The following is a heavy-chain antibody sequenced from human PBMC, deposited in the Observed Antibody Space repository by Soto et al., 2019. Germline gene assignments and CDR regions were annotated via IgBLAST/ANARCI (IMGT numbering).Heavy chain of an antibody. Sequence: EVQLLESGGDLVQPGGSLRLSCAASGFTFSSYAMTWVRQAPGEGLDWVSSISGSGGDTYYADSVKGRFTISRDNSKDTLYLQMNILRAEDTAVYYCAKVVWVAVAGGAPDYWGQGTLVTVSS. CDR2: ISGSGGDT. V-gene: IGHV3-23*01. D-gene: IGHD6-19*01. CDR3: AKVVWVAVAGGAPDY. CDR1: GFTFSSYA. J-gene: IGHJ4*02.